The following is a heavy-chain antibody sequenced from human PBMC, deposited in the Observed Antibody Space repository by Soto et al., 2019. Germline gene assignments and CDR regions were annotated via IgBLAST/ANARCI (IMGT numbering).Heavy chain of an antibody. V-gene: IGHV3-33*01. J-gene: IGHJ4*02. Sequence: QVQVVEAGGGVVQPGRSLRLSCAASGFTFSIFGMHWVRQAPGKGLEWAAIIWYDGSNAYYADSVRGRFTISRDNSKNTVYLQMNSLRAEDTAVYYCARDKGSSTVVSGISQEGYFDSWGQGTLVTVSS. D-gene: IGHD6-19*01. CDR2: IWYDGSNA. CDR3: ARDKGSSTVVSGISQEGYFDS. CDR1: GFTFSIFG.